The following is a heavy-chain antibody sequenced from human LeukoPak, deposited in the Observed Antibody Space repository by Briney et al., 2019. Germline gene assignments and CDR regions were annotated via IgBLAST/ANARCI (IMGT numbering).Heavy chain of an antibody. Sequence: GGSLRLSCAASGLTFSNARMSWVRQAPGKGLEWVGRIKSKADGGTPDYAAPVKGRFTISRDDSKSTLYLQMNSLRAEDTAVYYCARDWSGKTGPADYWGQGTLVTVSS. CDR3: ARDWSGKTGPADY. D-gene: IGHD3-9*01. V-gene: IGHV3-15*01. CDR2: IKSKADGGTP. J-gene: IGHJ4*02. CDR1: GLTFSNAR.